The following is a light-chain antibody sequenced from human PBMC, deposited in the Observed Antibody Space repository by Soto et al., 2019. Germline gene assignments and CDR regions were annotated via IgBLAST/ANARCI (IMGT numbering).Light chain of an antibody. Sequence: QSALTQPPSASGTPGQRVTISCSGSSSNIGSNYVYWYQQLPGTAPKLLIYRNNQRPSGVPDRFSGSKSGTSASLAISGLRSEDEADYYCAAWDDSLSGLYVFGTGTKVTRP. CDR1: SSNIGSNY. CDR2: RNN. V-gene: IGLV1-47*01. CDR3: AAWDDSLSGLYV. J-gene: IGLJ1*01.